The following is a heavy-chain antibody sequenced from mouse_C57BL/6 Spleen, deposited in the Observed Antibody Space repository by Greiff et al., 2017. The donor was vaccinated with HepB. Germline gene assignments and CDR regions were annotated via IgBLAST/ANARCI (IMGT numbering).Heavy chain of an antibody. CDR1: GYTFTSYW. V-gene: IGHV1-69*01. J-gene: IGHJ3*01. CDR2: IDPSDSYT. Sequence: QVQLQQPGAELVMPGASVKLSCKASGYTFTSYWMHWVKQRPGQGLEWIGEIDPSDSYTNYNQKFEGKSTLTVDKSSSTAYMQLSSLTSEDSAVYYCARGGDWFAYWGQGTLVTVSA. CDR3: ARGGDWFAY.